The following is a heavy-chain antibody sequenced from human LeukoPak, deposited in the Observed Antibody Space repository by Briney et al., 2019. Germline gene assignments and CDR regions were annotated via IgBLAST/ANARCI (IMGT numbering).Heavy chain of an antibody. Sequence: PSETLFLTCAVSGYSISSGYYWGWIRQPPGKGLEWIGSIYHSGSTYYNPSLKSRVTISVDTSKNQFSLKLSSVTAADTAVYYCARRYSSGWYLRRYFDYWGQGTLVTVSS. CDR2: IYHSGST. CDR1: GYSISSGYY. CDR3: ARRYSSGWYLRRYFDY. J-gene: IGHJ4*02. D-gene: IGHD6-19*01. V-gene: IGHV4-38-2*01.